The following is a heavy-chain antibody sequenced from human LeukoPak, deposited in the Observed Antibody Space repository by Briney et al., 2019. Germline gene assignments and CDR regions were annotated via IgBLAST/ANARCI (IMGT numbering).Heavy chain of an antibody. V-gene: IGHV3-7*01. CDR1: GFSISNYW. D-gene: IGHD2-8*01. Sequence: GGSLRLSCAGSGFSISNYWMSWVRQAPGKGLEWVASIRQDGSQIHYVDSVKGRFTISRDNAKNSLFLQMNSLRVEDTAIYYCARLKDDVTKFDYWGQGTLVTVSS. CDR2: IRQDGSQI. CDR3: ARLKDDVTKFDY. J-gene: IGHJ4*02.